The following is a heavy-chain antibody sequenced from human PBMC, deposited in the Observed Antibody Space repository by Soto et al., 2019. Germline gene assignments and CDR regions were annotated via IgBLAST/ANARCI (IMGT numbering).Heavy chain of an antibody. CDR1: EFTFRSYE. D-gene: IGHD3-22*01. V-gene: IGHV3-48*03. CDR2: IRSSGLTI. CDR3: ARIWSPRMIVVATRSGGIDY. J-gene: IGHJ4*02. Sequence: RITSDGPSEFTFRSYEMNWVLYAPWNWPDWFSYIRSSGLTIYYADSVKVRVTISRDNAKNSLYLKMNSLRAEDTAVYYRARIWSPRMIVVATRSGGIDYWGQATLVTAYS.